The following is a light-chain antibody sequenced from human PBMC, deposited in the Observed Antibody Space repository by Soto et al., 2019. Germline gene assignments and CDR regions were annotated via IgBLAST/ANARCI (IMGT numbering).Light chain of an antibody. J-gene: IGKJ2*01. CDR2: GAS. CDR1: QSVSNND. Sequence: EIVLTQSPDTLSLSPGERATVSCRASQSVSNNDLAWYQQRPGQAPRLVLSGASTRPTGIPDRFSGSGSGTEFTLTISRLEPEDFAVYYCHHYSRSPPYTFGQGTKLDIK. V-gene: IGKV3-20*01. CDR3: HHYSRSPPYT.